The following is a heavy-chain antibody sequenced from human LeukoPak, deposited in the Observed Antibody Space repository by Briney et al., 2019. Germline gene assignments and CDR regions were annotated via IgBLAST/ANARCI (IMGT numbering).Heavy chain of an antibody. V-gene: IGHV3-66*01. CDR2: IYSGGRT. J-gene: IGHJ4*02. CDR1: GFTFSSYA. D-gene: IGHD6-13*01. CDR3: ASSYSSSWPEIDY. Sequence: PGGSLRLSCAASGFTFSSYAMSWVRQAPGKGLEWVSVIYSGGRTYYADSVKGRFTISRDNSKNTLYLQMNSLRAADTAVYYCASSYSSSWPEIDYWGQGTLVTVSS.